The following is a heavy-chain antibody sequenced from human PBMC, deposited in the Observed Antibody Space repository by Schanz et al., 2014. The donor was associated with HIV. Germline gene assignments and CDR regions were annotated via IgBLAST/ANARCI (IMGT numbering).Heavy chain of an antibody. CDR3: ARYLGGDDGDFYFDY. CDR2: IIPVFGTT. CDR1: GYTFTSYG. V-gene: IGHV1-69*06. D-gene: IGHD4-17*01. Sequence: QVQLVQSGVEVKKPGASVKVSCKASGYTFTSYGISWVRQAPGQGLEWMGGIIPVFGTTNYAQKFQGRVTITADKSTSTAYMELSSLRSEDTAVYYCARYLGGDDGDFYFDYGGQGTLVTVSS. J-gene: IGHJ4*02.